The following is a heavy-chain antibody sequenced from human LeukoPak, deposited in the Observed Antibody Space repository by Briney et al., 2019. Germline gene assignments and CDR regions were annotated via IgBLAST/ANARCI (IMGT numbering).Heavy chain of an antibody. D-gene: IGHD5-24*01. CDR3: ARGRRDGYNLGY. J-gene: IGHJ4*02. Sequence: KSGGSLRLSCAASGFNVTTNYMSWVRQAPGKVLEWVSVIYSGGTTYYADSGKGRFTISRDISKNTLSLQMNSLRAEDTAVYYCARGRRDGYNLGYWGQGTLVAVSS. V-gene: IGHV3-53*01. CDR1: GFNVTTNY. CDR2: IYSGGTT.